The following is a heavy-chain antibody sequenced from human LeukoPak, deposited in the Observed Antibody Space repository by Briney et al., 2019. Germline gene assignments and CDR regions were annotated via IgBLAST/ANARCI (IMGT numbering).Heavy chain of an antibody. CDR1: GLTVSYNY. V-gene: IGHV3-66*04. D-gene: IGHD2-21*02. Sequence: TGGSLRLSCADPGLTVSYNYLTWVRQAPGEGMEWVSVIYSDDSTYYADSVRGRFTISRDNSQNTVYIQMNSLRVEDTAVYYCARQRGDWSYGLDVWGQGTTVTVSS. J-gene: IGHJ6*02. CDR3: ARQRGDWSYGLDV. CDR2: IYSDDST.